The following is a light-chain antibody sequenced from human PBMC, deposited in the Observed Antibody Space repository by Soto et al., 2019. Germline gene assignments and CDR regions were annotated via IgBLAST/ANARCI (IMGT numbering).Light chain of an antibody. CDR3: QQYGSSPKT. Sequence: EIVLTQSPGTLSLSPGERATLSCRASQSVSSSYLALYQQKPGQAPRLLINGASSRATGIPDRFSGSGSGTDFTITISRLEPEDFAVYYCQQYGSSPKTFGQGTKVDIK. J-gene: IGKJ1*01. V-gene: IGKV3-20*01. CDR1: QSVSSSY. CDR2: GAS.